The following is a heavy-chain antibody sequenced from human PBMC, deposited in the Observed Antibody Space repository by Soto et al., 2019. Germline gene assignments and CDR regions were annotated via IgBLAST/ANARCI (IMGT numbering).Heavy chain of an antibody. J-gene: IGHJ6*02. CDR3: AKEYSSGWDYYGMDV. CDR1: GFTFSSYG. V-gene: IGHV3-30*18. D-gene: IGHD6-19*01. Sequence: QVQLVESGGGVVQPGRSLRLSCAASGFTFSSYGMHWVRQAPGKGLEWVAVISYDGSNKYYAYSVKGRFTISRDNSKNTLYLQMNSLRAEDTAVYYCAKEYSSGWDYYGMDVWGQGTTVTVSS. CDR2: ISYDGSNK.